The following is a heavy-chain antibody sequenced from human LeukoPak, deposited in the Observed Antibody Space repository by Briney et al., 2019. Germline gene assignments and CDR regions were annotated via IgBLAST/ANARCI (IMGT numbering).Heavy chain of an antibody. D-gene: IGHD5-18*01. V-gene: IGHV3-74*01. CDR2: MNDDGSST. CDR3: AREGYGPDYYRDV. CDR1: GFTFSSYW. Sequence: GGSLRLSCAASGFTFSSYWMHWVRQAPGKGLVWVSRMNDDGSSTYYADSLKGRFTISRDNAKNTLYLHISNLRAEDTAVYYCAREGYGPDYYRDVWGKGTTVTISS. J-gene: IGHJ6*03.